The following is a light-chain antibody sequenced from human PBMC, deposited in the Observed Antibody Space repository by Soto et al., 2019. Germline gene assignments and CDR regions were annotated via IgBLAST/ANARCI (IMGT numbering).Light chain of an antibody. CDR3: CSYAGDSAWV. CDR1: SSDVGSYNF. Sequence: QSALTQPASVSGSPGQSITISCTGTSSDVGSYNFVSWYQQHPGKAPKLMIYEGSKRPSGVSNRFSGSKSGNTASLTVSGLPAADEADYYCCSYAGDSAWVFGGGTKVTFL. V-gene: IGLV2-23*01. CDR2: EGS. J-gene: IGLJ3*02.